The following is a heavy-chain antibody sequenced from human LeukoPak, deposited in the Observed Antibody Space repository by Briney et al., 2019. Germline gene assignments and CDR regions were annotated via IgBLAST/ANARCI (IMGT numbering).Heavy chain of an antibody. D-gene: IGHD2-15*01. CDR1: GGSVSSGSYY. Sequence: SETLSLTCTVSGGSVSSGSYYWSWIRQPPGKGLEWIGYIYYSGSTNYNPSPKSRVTISVDTSKNQFSLKLSSVTAADTAVYYCARDLVVVVAATMDYGMDVWGKGTTVTVSS. CDR2: IYYSGST. CDR3: ARDLVVVVAATMDYGMDV. J-gene: IGHJ6*04. V-gene: IGHV4-61*01.